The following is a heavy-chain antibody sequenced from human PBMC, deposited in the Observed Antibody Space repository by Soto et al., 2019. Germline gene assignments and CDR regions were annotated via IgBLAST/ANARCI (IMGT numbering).Heavy chain of an antibody. D-gene: IGHD1-26*01. J-gene: IGHJ4*02. Sequence: QVQPVQSGAEVKKPGASVRISCRTSGYTFTSYAITWLRHAPGQRLGWMGWINGGNGDTKYSQKFQDRLSITRDTSATTVSLGLSSLTSEDTAIYYCARGPLSLYSADFRWGQGTLVTVSS. CDR2: INGGNGDT. CDR1: GYTFTSYA. CDR3: ARGPLSLYSADFR. V-gene: IGHV1-3*01.